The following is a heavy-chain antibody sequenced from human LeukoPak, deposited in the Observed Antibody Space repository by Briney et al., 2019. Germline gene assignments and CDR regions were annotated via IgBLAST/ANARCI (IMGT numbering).Heavy chain of an antibody. Sequence: GGSLRLSCAASGFTFSSYEMNWVRQAPGKGLEWVSSISRGGSPIFYADSVRGRFTTSRDNAKKSLFLQMTSLRAEDTAVYYCTRVSWRGEIFWGQGTLVTVSS. CDR2: ISRGGSPI. J-gene: IGHJ4*02. CDR3: TRVSWRGEIF. V-gene: IGHV3-48*03. D-gene: IGHD3-3*01. CDR1: GFTFSSYE.